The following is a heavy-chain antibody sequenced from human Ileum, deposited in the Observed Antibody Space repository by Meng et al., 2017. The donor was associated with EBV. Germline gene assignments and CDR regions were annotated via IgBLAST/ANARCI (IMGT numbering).Heavy chain of an antibody. D-gene: IGHD2-15*01. CDR3: ARGRSWSDP. CDR1: GLTFSHYC. Sequence: QGQLVESGGDLDKPGGSLTFSCTASGLTFSHYCMTWIRQAPGKGLEWMACISSNNNNINYTDYVQGRFTVSRDTSKNSQFLEMNSLRSEDTAVYFCARGRSWSDPWGQGTLVTVSS. CDR2: ISSNNNNI. J-gene: IGHJ5*02. V-gene: IGHV3-11*05.